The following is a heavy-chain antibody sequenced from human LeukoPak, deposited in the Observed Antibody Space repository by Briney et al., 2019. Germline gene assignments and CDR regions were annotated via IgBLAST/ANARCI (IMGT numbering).Heavy chain of an antibody. V-gene: IGHV3-23*01. CDR1: GFTFSSYA. D-gene: IGHD3-22*01. CDR2: ISGSGGST. J-gene: IGHJ1*01. Sequence: QTGGSLRLSCAASGFTFSSYAMSWVRQAPGKGLEWVSAISGSGGSTYYADSVKGRFTISRDNSKNTLYLQMNSLRAEDTAVYYCAKARYYDSSGLGQHWGRGTLVTVSS. CDR3: AKARYYDSSGLGQH.